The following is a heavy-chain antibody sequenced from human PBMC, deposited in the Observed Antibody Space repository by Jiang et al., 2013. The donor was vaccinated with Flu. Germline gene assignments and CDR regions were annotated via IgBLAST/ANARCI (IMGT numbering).Heavy chain of an antibody. V-gene: IGHV2-70*01. D-gene: IGHD6-19*01. CDR2: IDWDDDK. CDR3: ARIVRDSSGWYRNYYYGMDV. J-gene: IGHJ6*02. CDR1: GFSLSTSGMC. Sequence: KPTQTLTLTCTFSGFSLSTSGMCVSWIRQPPGKALEWLALIDWDDDKYYSTSLKTRLTISKDTSKNQVVLTMTNMDPVDTATYYCARIVRDSSGWYRNYYYGMDVWGQGTTVAVSS.